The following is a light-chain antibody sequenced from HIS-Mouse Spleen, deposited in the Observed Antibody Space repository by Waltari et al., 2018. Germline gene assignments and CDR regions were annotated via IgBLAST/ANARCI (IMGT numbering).Light chain of an antibody. V-gene: IGLV2-14*01. J-gene: IGLJ1*01. Sequence: QSALTQPASVSGSPGQSITISCTGTSSDVGGYNYVSWYQQHPGKAPKLMIYEVSNRPSGVSTRFSGSTSCNTASLTISGLQAEDEADYYCSSYTSSSTYVFGTGTKVTVL. CDR1: SSDVGGYNY. CDR2: EVS. CDR3: SSYTSSSTYV.